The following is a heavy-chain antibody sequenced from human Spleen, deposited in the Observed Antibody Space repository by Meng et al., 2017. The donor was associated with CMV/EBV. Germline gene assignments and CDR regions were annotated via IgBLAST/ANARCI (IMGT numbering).Heavy chain of an antibody. D-gene: IGHD3-10*01. Sequence: GESLKISCAASGFTFSTYAMHWVRQAPGKGLEWVAVISYDGSHKNYADSVKGRFTISRDDAKNSLYLQMNSLRDEDTAVYYCARDGPLWGDGLDVWGQGTAVTVSS. CDR2: ISYDGSHK. CDR1: GFTFSTYA. CDR3: ARDGPLWGDGLDV. V-gene: IGHV3-30*04. J-gene: IGHJ6*02.